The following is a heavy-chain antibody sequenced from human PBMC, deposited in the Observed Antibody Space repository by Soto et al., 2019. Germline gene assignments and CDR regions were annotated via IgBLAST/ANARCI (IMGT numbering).Heavy chain of an antibody. CDR2: ISYDGSNK. Sequence: QVQLVESGGGVVQPGRSLRLSCAASGFTFSSYGMHWVRQAPGKGLEWVAVISYDGSNKYYADSVKGRFTISRDNSKNTLYLQMNSLRAEDTAVYYCAKDKSEVAARYYFDYWGQGTLVTVSS. J-gene: IGHJ4*02. V-gene: IGHV3-30*18. D-gene: IGHD2-15*01. CDR1: GFTFSSYG. CDR3: AKDKSEVAARYYFDY.